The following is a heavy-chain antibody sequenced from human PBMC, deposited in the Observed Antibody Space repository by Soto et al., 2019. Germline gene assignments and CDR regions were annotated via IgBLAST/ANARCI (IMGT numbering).Heavy chain of an antibody. CDR2: INPNVGGGT. V-gene: IGHV1-2*02. CDR3: AGSRTGALDY. J-gene: IGHJ4*02. Sequence: QVQVVQSGAGVKKPGASVNLSCKASGFTFIGHYIHWVRQAPGQGLEWVGGINPNVGGGTVYAQKFQGRVTMTADTSTNIASMDLASLRGDDTAVYYCAGSRTGALDYCGPGALVTVSS. CDR1: GFTFIGHY. D-gene: IGHD2-8*02.